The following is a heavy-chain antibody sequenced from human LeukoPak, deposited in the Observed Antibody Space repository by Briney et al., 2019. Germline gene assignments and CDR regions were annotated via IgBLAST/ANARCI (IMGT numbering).Heavy chain of an antibody. V-gene: IGHV3-7*04. J-gene: IGHJ4*02. CDR3: AKDYSNAVDY. CDR2: INHDGRET. CDR1: GFNFRYFW. Sequence: GGSLRLSCLGSGFNFRYFWMSWVRQAPGKGLEWVANINHDGRETYYADSVKGRFIISRDNAKDSLYLQMNSLRAEDTAVYYCAKDYSNAVDYWGQGTLVTVSS. D-gene: IGHD4-11*01.